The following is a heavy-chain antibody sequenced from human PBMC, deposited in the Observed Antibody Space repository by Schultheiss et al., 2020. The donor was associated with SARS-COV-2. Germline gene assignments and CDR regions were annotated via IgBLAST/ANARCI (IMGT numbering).Heavy chain of an antibody. J-gene: IGHJ4*02. D-gene: IGHD3-22*01. V-gene: IGHV1-69*13. CDR2: IIPIFGTA. CDR3: ARDDYYDSSGYEN. Sequence: SVKVSCKASGGTFSSYAISWVRQAPGQGLEWMGGIIPIFGTANYAQKFQGRVTITADESTSTAYMELNSLRAEDTAVYYCARDDYYDSSGYENWGQGTLVTVSS. CDR1: GGTFSSYA.